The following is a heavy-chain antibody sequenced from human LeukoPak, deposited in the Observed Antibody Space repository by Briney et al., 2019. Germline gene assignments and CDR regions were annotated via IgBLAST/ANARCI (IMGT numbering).Heavy chain of an antibody. V-gene: IGHV4-39*07. J-gene: IGHJ3*02. Sequence: IYSSATTYYNPSLKSRVTISVDTSKNQFSLILSSVTAADTAVYYCARARTVDTAMVYAFDIWGQGTMVTVSS. D-gene: IGHD5-18*01. CDR2: IYSSATT. CDR3: ARARTVDTAMVYAFDI.